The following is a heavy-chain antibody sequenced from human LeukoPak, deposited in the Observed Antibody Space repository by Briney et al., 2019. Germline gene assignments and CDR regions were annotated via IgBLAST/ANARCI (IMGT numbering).Heavy chain of an antibody. CDR2: SYYSGST. J-gene: IGHJ4*02. V-gene: IGHV4-59*12. Sequence: SETLSLTCTVSGGSISGYYWSWIRQPPGKGLECIGYSYYSGSTDYNPSLKSRVTISVDTSKNQFSLELSSVTAADTAVYHCARGGAFGSGSVYDYWGQGTLVTVSS. D-gene: IGHD3-10*01. CDR3: ARGGAFGSGSVYDY. CDR1: GGSISGYY.